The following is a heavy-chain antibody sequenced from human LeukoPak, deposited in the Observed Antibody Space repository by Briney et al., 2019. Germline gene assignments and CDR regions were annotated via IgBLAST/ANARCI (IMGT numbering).Heavy chain of an antibody. D-gene: IGHD2-21*02. J-gene: IGHJ4*02. Sequence: SETLPLTCTVSGGSISSSSYYWGWIRQPPGKGLEWIGSIYYSGSTYYNPSLKSRVTISVDTSKNQFSLKLSSVTAADTAVYYCARIRPQHIVVVTASFDYWGQGTLVTVSS. CDR3: ARIRPQHIVVVTASFDY. V-gene: IGHV4-39*07. CDR1: GGSISSSSYY. CDR2: IYYSGST.